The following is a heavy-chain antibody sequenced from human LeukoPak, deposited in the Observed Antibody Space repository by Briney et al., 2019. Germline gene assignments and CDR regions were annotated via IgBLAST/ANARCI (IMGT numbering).Heavy chain of an antibody. D-gene: IGHD1-26*01. CDR3: ARVDSGTYYMPFDY. CDR2: IYHSGTT. CDR1: GGPLIPYY. Sequence: PSETLSLTCTVSGGPLIPYYWSWIRQPPRKGLEWIGYIYHSGTTNYSPPLKGRATLSVDTSKNQISLRLSSVTAADTAVYFCARVDSGTYYMPFDYWGQGSLVTVSP. J-gene: IGHJ4*02. V-gene: IGHV4-59*01.